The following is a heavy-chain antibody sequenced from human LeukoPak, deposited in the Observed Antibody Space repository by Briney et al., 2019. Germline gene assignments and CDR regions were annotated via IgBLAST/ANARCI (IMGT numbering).Heavy chain of an antibody. Sequence: GESLKISCKGSGYSFATYWIGWVRPMPGKGLEWMGIIYPGDSDTRYSPSFQGQVTISADKSISTAYLQWGSLKASDTAMYYCARPSSAGSYVDAFDIWGQGTMVTVSS. CDR3: ARPSSAGSYVDAFDI. CDR2: IYPGDSDT. V-gene: IGHV5-51*01. CDR1: GYSFATYW. D-gene: IGHD2-15*01. J-gene: IGHJ3*02.